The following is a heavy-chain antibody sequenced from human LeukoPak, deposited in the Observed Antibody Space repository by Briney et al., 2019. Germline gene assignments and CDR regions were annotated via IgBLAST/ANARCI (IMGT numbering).Heavy chain of an antibody. V-gene: IGHV3-21*01. CDR3: ARADSSGYFD. Sequence: PGGSLRLSCAAYGFTFSSYSMNWVRQAPGKGLEWVSSISSSSSYIYYANSVKGRFTISRDNAKNSLYLQMNSLRAEDTAVYYCARADSSGYFDWGQGTLVTVSS. J-gene: IGHJ4*02. CDR1: GFTFSSYS. D-gene: IGHD3-22*01. CDR2: ISSSSSYI.